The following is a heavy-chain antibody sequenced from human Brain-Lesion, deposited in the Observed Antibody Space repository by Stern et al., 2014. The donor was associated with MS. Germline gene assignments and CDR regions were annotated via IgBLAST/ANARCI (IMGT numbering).Heavy chain of an antibody. CDR2: IYYTGSA. D-gene: IGHD3-22*01. CDR1: GGSINSGGYY. J-gene: IGHJ4*02. Sequence: QVQLLESGPGLVKPSQTLPLTCTVSGGSINSGGYYWSWIRQYPGKGLERIGHIYYTGSAYYDPSLKSRLSMSIDTSKNQFSLNLNSVTAADTAVYYCARGARYSDSSGYYFYFDYWGQGTLVTVSS. CDR3: ARGARYSDSSGYYFYFDY. V-gene: IGHV4-31*03.